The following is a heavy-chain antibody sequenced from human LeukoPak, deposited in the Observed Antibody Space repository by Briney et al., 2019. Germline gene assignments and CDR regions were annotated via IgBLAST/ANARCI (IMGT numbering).Heavy chain of an antibody. CDR1: GFTFSSYA. V-gene: IGHV3-23*01. D-gene: IGHD2-21*02. Sequence: PGGSLRLSCAASGFTFSSYAMSWVRQAPVKGLEWVSAISSTGSSTYYADSAKGRFTISRDNSKNTLYLQMNSLRAEDTAVYYCAKDLSEEVTPEIWGQGTMVTVSS. J-gene: IGHJ3*02. CDR3: AKDLSEEVTPEI. CDR2: ISSTGSST.